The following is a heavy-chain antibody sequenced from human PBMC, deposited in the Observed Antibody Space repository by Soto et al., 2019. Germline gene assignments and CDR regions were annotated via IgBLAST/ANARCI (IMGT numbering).Heavy chain of an antibody. Sequence: ASVKVSCKASGYTFTGHYMHWVRQAPGQGPEWMGWINPNSGGTNYAQKFQGRVTMTRDTSISTAYMELSRLRSDDTAVYYCARAGRVVTAHLSGYWGQGTLVTVSS. V-gene: IGHV1-2*02. CDR1: GYTFTGHY. D-gene: IGHD2-21*02. CDR2: INPNSGGT. J-gene: IGHJ4*02. CDR3: ARAGRVVTAHLSGY.